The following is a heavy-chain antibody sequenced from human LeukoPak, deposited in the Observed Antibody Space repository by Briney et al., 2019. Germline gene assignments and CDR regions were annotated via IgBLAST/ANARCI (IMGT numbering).Heavy chain of an antibody. CDR1: GFTFSDYS. J-gene: IGHJ4*02. CDR2: IGIDSGNT. D-gene: IGHD5-24*01. Sequence: GGSLRLSCAAFGFTFSDYSMNWVRQAPGKGLEWISYIGIDSGNTNYADSVKGRFTISGDKAKNSLYLQMNSLRVEDTAVYYCARDYKYAFDNWGQGTLVTVSA. V-gene: IGHV3-48*01. CDR3: ARDYKYAFDN.